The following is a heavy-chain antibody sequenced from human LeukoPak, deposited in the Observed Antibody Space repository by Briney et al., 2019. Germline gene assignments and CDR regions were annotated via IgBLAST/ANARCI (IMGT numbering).Heavy chain of an antibody. J-gene: IGHJ5*02. V-gene: IGHV4-34*01. CDR2: INHSGST. Sequence: PSETLSLTCAVYGGSFSGYYWSWIRQPPGKGLEWIGEINHSGSTNYNPSLKSRVTISVDTSKNQFSLKLSPVTAADTAVYYCARRRRYWFDPWGQGTLVTVSS. CDR3: ARRRRYWFDP. CDR1: GGSFSGYY.